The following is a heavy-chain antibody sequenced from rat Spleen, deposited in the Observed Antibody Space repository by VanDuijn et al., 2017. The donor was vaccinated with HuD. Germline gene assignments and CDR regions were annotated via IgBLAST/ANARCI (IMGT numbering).Heavy chain of an antibody. D-gene: IGHD1-10*01. Sequence: EVRLVESGGDLVRPGRSLKLSCAASGFTFSYYYMAWVRQAPTKGLEWVASISTGGGNTYYRDSVKGRFTISRDNAKSTLYLQMDSLRSEDTATYYCTRQDYNNWYFDFWGPGTMVTVSS. V-gene: IGHV5-25*01. J-gene: IGHJ1*01. CDR2: ISTGGGNT. CDR1: GFTFSYYY. CDR3: TRQDYNNWYFDF.